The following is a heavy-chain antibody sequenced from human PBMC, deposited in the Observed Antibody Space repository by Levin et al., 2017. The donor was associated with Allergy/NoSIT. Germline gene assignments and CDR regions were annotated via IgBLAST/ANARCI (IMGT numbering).Heavy chain of an antibody. CDR2: ISTRSSTR. D-gene: IGHD7-27*01. CDR1: GFTFSTYS. J-gene: IGHJ4*02. Sequence: QTGGSLRLSCAASGFTFSTYSMNWVRQAPGKGLEWVSYISTRSSTRYYADSVKGRFTISRDNAKKSLYLQMNNLRDEDTAVYFCARDLIAKWGYWGQGTLVTVSS. CDR3: ARDLIAKWGY. V-gene: IGHV3-48*02.